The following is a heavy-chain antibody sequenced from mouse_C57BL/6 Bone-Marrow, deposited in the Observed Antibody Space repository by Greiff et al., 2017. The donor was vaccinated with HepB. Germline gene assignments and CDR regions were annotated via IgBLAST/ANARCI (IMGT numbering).Heavy chain of an antibody. J-gene: IGHJ2*01. CDR2: IYPRSGNT. V-gene: IGHV1-81*01. Sequence: QVQLKESGAELARPGASVKLSCKASGYTFTSYGISWVKQRTGQGLEWIGEIYPRSGNTYYNEKFKGKATLTADKSSSTAYMELRSLTSEDSAVYFCARGYYGSSSFDYWGQGTTLTVSS. CDR3: ARGYYGSSSFDY. CDR1: GYTFTSYG. D-gene: IGHD1-1*01.